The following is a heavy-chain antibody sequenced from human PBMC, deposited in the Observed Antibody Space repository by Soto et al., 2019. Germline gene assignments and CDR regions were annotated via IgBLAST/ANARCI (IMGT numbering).Heavy chain of an antibody. V-gene: IGHV3-64D*06. D-gene: IGHD5-12*01. CDR2: ISNDGQTT. CDR1: GFRFSSYA. Sequence: GGSLRLSCSASGFRFSSYAIHWVRQAPGKGLEYVSAISNDGQTTYYADSVRGRFTISRDNSKNTLYLRMTSLRPEDTALYYCVKGDGYNLDYYAMDVWGQGTTVTVS. CDR3: VKGDGYNLDYYAMDV. J-gene: IGHJ6*02.